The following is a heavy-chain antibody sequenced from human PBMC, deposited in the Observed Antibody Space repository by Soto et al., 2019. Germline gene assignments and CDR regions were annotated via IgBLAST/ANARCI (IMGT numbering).Heavy chain of an antibody. V-gene: IGHV1-69*08. CDR3: AREMACSGGSRYSWYFDL. CDR2: IIPILGIA. Sequence: QVQLVQSGAEVKKPGSSVKVSCKASGGTFSSYTISWVRQAPGQGLEWMGRIIPILGIANYAQKFQGRVTITADKSTSTAYMELSSLRSEDTAVYYCAREMACSGGSRYSWYFDLWGRGTLVTVSS. CDR1: GGTFSSYT. D-gene: IGHD2-15*01. J-gene: IGHJ2*01.